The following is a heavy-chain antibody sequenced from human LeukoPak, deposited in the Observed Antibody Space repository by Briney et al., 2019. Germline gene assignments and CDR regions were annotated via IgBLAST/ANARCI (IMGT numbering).Heavy chain of an antibody. J-gene: IGHJ6*03. CDR3: ARQDALGKYPPPYYMDV. D-gene: IGHD3-16*01. CDR1: GGSISSYN. Sequence: SETLSLTCTVSGGSISSYNWNWIWQPPGKGLEWIGYISESGSTNYNSSLENRVTLSLDTSKNEISLNLRSATVADTAVYYCARQDALGKYPPPYYMDVWGKGTTVIVS. CDR2: ISESGST. V-gene: IGHV4-59*08.